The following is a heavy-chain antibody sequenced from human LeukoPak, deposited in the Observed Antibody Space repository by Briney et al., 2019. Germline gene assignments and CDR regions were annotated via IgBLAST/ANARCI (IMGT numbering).Heavy chain of an antibody. V-gene: IGHV4-59*08. CDR3: ARHVYCTNGICSDY. CDR1: GGSISSYY. D-gene: IGHD2-8*01. CDR2: LYYSGRT. J-gene: IGHJ4*02. Sequence: PSETLSLTRTVSGGSISSYYWSWLRQPPARGLEGIGHLYYSGRTNYNPSLKSRVTMSVDTSMNQFSLKLSSVTAADTAVYYCARHVYCTNGICSDYWGQGTLVTVSS.